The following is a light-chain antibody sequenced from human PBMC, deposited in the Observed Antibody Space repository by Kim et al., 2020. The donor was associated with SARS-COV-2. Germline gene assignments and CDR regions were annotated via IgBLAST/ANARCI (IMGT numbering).Light chain of an antibody. J-gene: IGKJ2*01. V-gene: IGKV1-5*03. CDR3: QQYNTQNVT. CDR1: QRIGSR. Sequence: DIHMTQSPSSLSASVRDTVTITCRASQRIGSRLAWYQQKTGKAPKILIYEASTLESGVPSRFSGRGSGTEFTLTISSLQPDDFATYYCQQYNTQNVTFGQEAKVDIK. CDR2: EAS.